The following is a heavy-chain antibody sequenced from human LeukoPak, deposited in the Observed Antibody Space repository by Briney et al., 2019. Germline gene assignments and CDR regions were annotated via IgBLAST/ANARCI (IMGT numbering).Heavy chain of an antibody. D-gene: IGHD1-1*01. CDR2: INHSGST. Sequence: SETLSLTCAVYGGSFSGYYWSWIRQPPGKGLEWIGEINHSGSTNYNPSLKSRVTISVDTSKNQFSLKLSSVTAVDTAAYYCARGRGWLQLERFDYWGQGTLVTVSS. V-gene: IGHV4-34*01. J-gene: IGHJ4*02. CDR1: GGSFSGYY. CDR3: ARGRGWLQLERFDY.